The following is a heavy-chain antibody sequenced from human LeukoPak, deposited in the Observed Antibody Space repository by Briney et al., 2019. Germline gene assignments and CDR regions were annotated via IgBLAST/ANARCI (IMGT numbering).Heavy chain of an antibody. CDR3: ARRDIYCSGDSCYPQGWLDP. Sequence: PSETLSLTCAVYGGSFSGFYWSWIRQPPGKGLGWIGEINHGGSTNYNPSLKSRVTISVDTSKNHFSLKLSSVTAADTAVYYGARRDIYCSGDSCYPQGWLDPWGQGTLVTVSS. CDR1: GGSFSGFY. D-gene: IGHD2-15*01. J-gene: IGHJ5*02. CDR2: INHGGST. V-gene: IGHV4-34*01.